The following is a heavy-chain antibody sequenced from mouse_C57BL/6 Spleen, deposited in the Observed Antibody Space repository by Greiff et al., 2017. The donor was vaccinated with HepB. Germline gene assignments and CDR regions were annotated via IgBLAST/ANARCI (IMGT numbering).Heavy chain of an antibody. Sequence: EVQLVESGAELVRPGASVKLSCTASGFNIKDDYMHWVKQRPEQGLEWIGWIDPENGDTEYASKFQGKATITADTSSNTAYLQLSSLTSEDTAVYYCTTESRLYYYGSPFAYWGQGTLVTVSA. CDR3: TTESRLYYYGSPFAY. J-gene: IGHJ3*01. CDR1: GFNIKDDY. CDR2: IDPENGDT. D-gene: IGHD1-1*01. V-gene: IGHV14-4*01.